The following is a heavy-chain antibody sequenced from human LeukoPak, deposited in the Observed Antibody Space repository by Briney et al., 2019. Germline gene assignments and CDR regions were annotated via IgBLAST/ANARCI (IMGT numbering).Heavy chain of an antibody. D-gene: IGHD2-2*01. Sequence: PGGSLRLSCAASGFTFDDYTMHWVRQAPGKGLEWVSLISWDGGSTYYADSVKGRFTISRDNSKNSLYLQMNSLRTEDTALYYCAKDIGADVVPVYFDYWGQGTLVTVSS. CDR2: ISWDGGST. J-gene: IGHJ4*02. CDR3: AKDIGADVVPVYFDY. CDR1: GFTFDDYT. V-gene: IGHV3-43*01.